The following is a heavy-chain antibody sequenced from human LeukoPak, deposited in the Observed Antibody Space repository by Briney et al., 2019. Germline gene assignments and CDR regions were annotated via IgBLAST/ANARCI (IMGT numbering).Heavy chain of an antibody. CDR1: GFTFSRYA. Sequence: PGGSLRLSCAASGFTFSRYAMHWVRQAPGKGLEWVAVISYDGSNEYYADSVKGRFTISRDSSENTLYLQMNSLRVEDTAVYYCARGYSDYSDYFDYWGQGTLVTVSS. J-gene: IGHJ4*02. D-gene: IGHD5-12*01. V-gene: IGHV3-30-3*01. CDR2: ISYDGSNE. CDR3: ARGYSDYSDYFDY.